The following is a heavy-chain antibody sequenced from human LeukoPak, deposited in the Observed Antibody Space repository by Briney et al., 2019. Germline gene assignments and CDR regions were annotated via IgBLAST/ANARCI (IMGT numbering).Heavy chain of an antibody. Sequence: PSETLSLTCTVSGYSIRDGYYWGWIRQPPGKGLEWIGSLHHRGSTYYNPSLKSRVSTSVDTSKNQFSLKLSSVTAADTAVYYCARGVRTYYYDSSGYYTDYWGQGTLVTVSS. J-gene: IGHJ4*02. V-gene: IGHV4-38-2*02. CDR2: LHHRGST. CDR3: ARGVRTYYYDSSGYYTDY. CDR1: GYSIRDGYY. D-gene: IGHD3-22*01.